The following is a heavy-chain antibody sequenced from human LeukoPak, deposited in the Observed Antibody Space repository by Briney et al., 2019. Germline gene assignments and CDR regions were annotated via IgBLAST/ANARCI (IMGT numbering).Heavy chain of an antibody. J-gene: IGHJ4*02. CDR2: IYHSGST. Sequence: SGTLSLTCAVSGGSISSSNWWSWVRQPPGKGLEWIGEIYHSGSTNYNPSLKSRVTISVDKSKNQFSLKLSSVTAADTAVYYCARLFSSSGWYGRVDYWGQGTLVTVSS. D-gene: IGHD6-19*01. CDR1: GGSISSSNW. CDR3: ARLFSSSGWYGRVDY. V-gene: IGHV4-4*02.